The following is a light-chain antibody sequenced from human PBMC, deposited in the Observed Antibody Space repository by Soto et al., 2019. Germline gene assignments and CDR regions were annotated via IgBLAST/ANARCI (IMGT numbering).Light chain of an antibody. CDR1: QTISSW. Sequence: DIQMTQSPSTLSGSVGDRVTITCRASQTISSWLAWYQQKPGKAPKLLIYKASTLKSGVPSRFSGSGSGTEFTLTVTSLRPEDFATYFCQQYDKYSTFGHGTKVDIK. CDR2: KAS. V-gene: IGKV1-5*03. CDR3: QQYDKYST. J-gene: IGKJ1*01.